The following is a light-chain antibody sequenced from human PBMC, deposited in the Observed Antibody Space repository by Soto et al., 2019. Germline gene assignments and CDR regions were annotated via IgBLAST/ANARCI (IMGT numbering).Light chain of an antibody. V-gene: IGKV4-1*01. Sequence: DIVMTQSPDSLAVSLGERATINCKSSQSVLTSSNNKNFLAWYQQKPGQPPKLLIYWASARESGVPDRFSGSGFGTDFPLTISSLQAEDVAIYYCQQYYTTPFTFGGGTKVEIK. CDR3: QQYYTTPFT. CDR2: WAS. J-gene: IGKJ4*01. CDR1: QSVLTSSNNKNF.